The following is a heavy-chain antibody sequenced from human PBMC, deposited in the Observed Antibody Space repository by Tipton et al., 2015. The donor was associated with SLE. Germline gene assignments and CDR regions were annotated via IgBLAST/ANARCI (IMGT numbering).Heavy chain of an antibody. J-gene: IGHJ4*02. CDR3: AKRAHIVSGRGCFDF. Sequence: TLSLTCTVSGASISTSYWSWIRQPPGQGLEWIGSIYYSVSTTFNPSLKSRVTISADTSKKEVSLTLNSVTAADTAVYYCAKRAHIVSGRGCFDFWGRGILVTVSS. D-gene: IGHD6-19*01. CDR2: IYYSVST. V-gene: IGHV4-59*08. CDR1: GASISTSY.